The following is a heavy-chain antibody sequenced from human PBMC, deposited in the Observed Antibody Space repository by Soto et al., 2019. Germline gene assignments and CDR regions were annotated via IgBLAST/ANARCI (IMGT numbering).Heavy chain of an antibody. J-gene: IGHJ5*02. CDR1: GGSISSNNW. V-gene: IGHV3-15*01. CDR3: TTDNFDAVYYGSGSYA. CDR2: IKSKTDGGTT. D-gene: IGHD3-10*01. Sequence: PSETLSLTCAVSGGSISSNNWWSWVRQPPGKGLEWVGRIKSKTDGGTTDYAVPVKGRFTISRDDSKNTLYLQMNSLKTEDTAVYYCTTDNFDAVYYGSGSYAWGQGTLVTVSS.